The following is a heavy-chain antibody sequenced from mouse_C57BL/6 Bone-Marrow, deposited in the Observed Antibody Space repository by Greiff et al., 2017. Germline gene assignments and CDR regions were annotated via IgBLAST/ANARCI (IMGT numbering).Heavy chain of an antibody. V-gene: IGHV5-17*01. CDR1: GFTFSDYG. J-gene: IGHJ2*01. Sequence: EVKLMESGGGLVKPGGSLKLSCAASGFTFSDYGMHWVRQAPEKGLEWVAYISSGSSTIYYADTVKGRFTISRDNAKNTLFLQMTSLRSEDTAMYYCARPIYYDYDFGCWGQGTTLTVSS. D-gene: IGHD2-4*01. CDR3: ARPIYYDYDFGC. CDR2: ISSGSSTI.